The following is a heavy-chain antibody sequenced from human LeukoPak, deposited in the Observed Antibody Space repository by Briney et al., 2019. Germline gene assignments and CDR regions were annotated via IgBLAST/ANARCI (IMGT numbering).Heavy chain of an antibody. CDR3: ARGYGDSRSYFDY. CDR2: IYPGDSHT. Sequence: GESLKISCKGSGYSFTSYWIGWVRQMPGKGLEWIVIIYPGDSHTRYSPSFQGQVTISADKSISTAYLQWSSLKASDTAMYYCARGYGDSRSYFDYWGQGTLVTVSS. V-gene: IGHV5-51*01. J-gene: IGHJ4*02. CDR1: GYSFTSYW. D-gene: IGHD4-17*01.